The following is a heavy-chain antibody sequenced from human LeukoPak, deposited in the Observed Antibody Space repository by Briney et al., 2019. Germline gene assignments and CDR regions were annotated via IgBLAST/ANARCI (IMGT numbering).Heavy chain of an antibody. J-gene: IGHJ4*02. Sequence: GGSLRLSCAASGFTVSSNYMSWVRQAPGKGLEWVSLIYSGGYTNYADSVKGRFTISKDNSKNTLYLQMNSLRAEDTAVYYCARDSSGTEYYFDYWGQGTLVTVSS. CDR1: GFTVSSNY. CDR2: IYSGGYT. CDR3: ARDSSGTEYYFDY. V-gene: IGHV3-53*01. D-gene: IGHD3-22*01.